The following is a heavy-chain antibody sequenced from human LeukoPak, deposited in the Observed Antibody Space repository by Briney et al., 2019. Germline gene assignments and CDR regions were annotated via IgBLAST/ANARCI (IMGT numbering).Heavy chain of an antibody. Sequence: SETLSLTCTVSGGSISSYYWSWIRQPPGKGLEWIGYIYYSGSTNYNPSLKSRVTISVDTSKNQFSLKLSSVTAADTAVYHCARVSCSGGSCYTPADYYYGMDVWGQGTTVTVSS. CDR2: IYYSGST. D-gene: IGHD2-15*01. CDR3: ARVSCSGGSCYTPADYYYGMDV. CDR1: GGSISSYY. V-gene: IGHV4-59*01. J-gene: IGHJ6*02.